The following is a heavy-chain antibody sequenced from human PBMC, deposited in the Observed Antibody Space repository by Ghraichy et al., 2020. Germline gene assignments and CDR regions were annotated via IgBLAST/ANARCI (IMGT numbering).Heavy chain of an antibody. V-gene: IGHV3-53*01. CDR1: GFTVSSNY. D-gene: IGHD2-8*01. J-gene: IGHJ6*03. CDR2: IYSGGST. Sequence: GGSLRLSCAASGFTVSSNYMSWVRQAPGKGLEWVSVIYSGGSTYYADSVKGRFTISRDNSKNTLYLQMNSLRAEDTAVYYCARGAVMDYYYYYMDVWGKGTTVTVSS. CDR3: ARGAVMDYYYYYMDV.